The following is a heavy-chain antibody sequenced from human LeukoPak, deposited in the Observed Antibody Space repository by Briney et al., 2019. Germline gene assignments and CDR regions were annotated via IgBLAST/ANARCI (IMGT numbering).Heavy chain of an antibody. J-gene: IGHJ4*02. Sequence: TSETLSLTCIVSGVSITNYYWTWIRQPPGEGLEWIGYVFYTGSTNYNPSLESRVTISVDKSKNQFSLKLSSVTAADTAVYYCARFIVGAATYYFDDWGQGTLVTVSS. V-gene: IGHV4-59*12. CDR2: VFYTGST. CDR3: ARFIVGAATYYFDD. CDR1: GVSITNYY. D-gene: IGHD1-26*01.